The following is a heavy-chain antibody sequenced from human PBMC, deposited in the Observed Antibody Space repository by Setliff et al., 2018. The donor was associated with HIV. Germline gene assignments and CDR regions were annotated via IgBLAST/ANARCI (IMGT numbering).Heavy chain of an antibody. D-gene: IGHD3-3*01. J-gene: IGHJ1*01. Sequence: SETLSLTCTVSGVSIRSFNYYWSWIRQPPGKGLEWVGAVYYGGSTSYNPSLKSRVTISPGTSKNQFSLRLTSVTAADTALYYCASGYNFWSGYFVVAESYQYWGQGTVVTVSS. CDR2: VYYGGST. CDR3: ASGYNFWSGYFVVAESYQY. V-gene: IGHV4-39*07. CDR1: GVSIRSFNYY.